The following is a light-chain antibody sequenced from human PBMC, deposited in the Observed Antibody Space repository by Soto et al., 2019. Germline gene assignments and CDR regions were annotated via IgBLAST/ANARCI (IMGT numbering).Light chain of an antibody. CDR3: NSYTSSSTRV. CDR1: SSDVGGYNY. CDR2: EVS. V-gene: IGLV2-14*01. J-gene: IGLJ3*02. Sequence: QSALTQPASVSGSPGQSITMSCTGTSSDVGGYNYVSWYQQHPGKAPKLMIYEVSNRPSGVSNRFSGSKSGNTASLTISGLQAVDEADYYCNSYTSSSTRVFGGGTKLTVL.